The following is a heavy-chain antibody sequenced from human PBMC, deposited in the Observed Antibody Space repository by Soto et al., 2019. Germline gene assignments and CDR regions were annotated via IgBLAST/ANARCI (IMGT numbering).Heavy chain of an antibody. CDR2: ISSSSSTI. CDR3: ARGYCTNGVCYPPNNPGFDY. CDR1: GFTFSSYS. V-gene: IGHV3-48*01. J-gene: IGHJ4*02. Sequence: PGGSLRLSCAASGFTFSSYSMNWVRQAPGKGLEWVSYISSSSSTIYYADSVKGRFTISRDNAKSSLYLQMNSLRAEDTAVYYCARGYCTNGVCYPPNNPGFDYWGQGTLVTVSS. D-gene: IGHD2-8*01.